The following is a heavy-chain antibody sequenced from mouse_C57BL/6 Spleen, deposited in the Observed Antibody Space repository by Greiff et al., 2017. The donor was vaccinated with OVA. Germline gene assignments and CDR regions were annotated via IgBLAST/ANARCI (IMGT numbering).Heavy chain of an antibody. J-gene: IGHJ4*01. Sequence: EVKLVESGGGLVKSGGSLKFSCAASGFTFSDYGMHWVRQAPEKGLEWVAYISSGSSTIYYADTVKGGFTISRENAKKTLFVQMTSLRSEDTAMYYCARSNYYGSTPLTVDYWGQGTSVTVSS. CDR3: ARSNYYGSTPLTVDY. V-gene: IGHV5-17*01. D-gene: IGHD1-1*01. CDR2: ISSGSSTI. CDR1: GFTFSDYG.